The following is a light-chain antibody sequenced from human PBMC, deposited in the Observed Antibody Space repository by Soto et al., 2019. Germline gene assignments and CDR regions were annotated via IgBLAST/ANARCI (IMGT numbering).Light chain of an antibody. CDR3: HQYNNWPPNT. J-gene: IGKJ5*01. CDR2: GAS. CDR1: ESVNHN. V-gene: IGKV3-15*01. Sequence: DRGMTQCPASLSACPGESTTLSFRTRESVNHNLAWYQQKPGQPPRLLIYGASSRAPGVPARFSGSGTGTEFTLTISSLQSEDFAVYYCHQYNNWPPNTFGQGTRLEIK.